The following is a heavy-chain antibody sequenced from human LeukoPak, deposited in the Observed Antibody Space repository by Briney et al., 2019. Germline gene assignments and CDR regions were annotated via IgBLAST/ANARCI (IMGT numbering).Heavy chain of an antibody. CDR1: GGTFSSYA. V-gene: IGHV1-69*13. Sequence: ASVKVSCTASGGTFSSYAFNWVRQAPGQGLEWVGGIIPIFGTANYAQKFQGRVTITADESTTTACMELSSLRSEDTAVYYCARDLYYDTQSVIGWGQGTLVTVSS. CDR2: IIPIFGTA. D-gene: IGHD3-22*01. CDR3: ARDLYYDTQSVIG. J-gene: IGHJ4*02.